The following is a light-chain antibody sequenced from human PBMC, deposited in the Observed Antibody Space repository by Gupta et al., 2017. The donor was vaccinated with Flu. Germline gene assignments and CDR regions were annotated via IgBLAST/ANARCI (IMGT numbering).Light chain of an antibody. CDR1: NIGSKD. Sequence: SYELTQPLSVSVALGQTARITCGGNNIGSKDVHWYQQKPGQAPVLVIYRNTNRPSGIPERFSGSNSGNTATLTISEAQAGDEAEYHCHVWDSITAGVFGGGTKLTVL. CDR3: HVWDSITAGV. CDR2: RNT. V-gene: IGLV3-9*01. J-gene: IGLJ3*02.